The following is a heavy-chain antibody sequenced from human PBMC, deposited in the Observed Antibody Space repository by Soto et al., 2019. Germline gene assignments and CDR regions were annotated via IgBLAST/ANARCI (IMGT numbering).Heavy chain of an antibody. J-gene: IGHJ4*02. V-gene: IGHV3-30*18. CDR3: AKDGPDDCGGGSCYSPFDY. CDR1: GFTFSSYG. Sequence: QVQLVESGGGVVQPGRSLRLSCAASGFTFSSYGMHWVRQAPGKGLEWVAVISYDGSNKYYADSVKGRFTISRDNSKNXLXXQMNSLRAEDTAVYYCAKDGPDDCGGGSCYSPFDYWGQGTLVTVSS. CDR2: ISYDGSNK. D-gene: IGHD2-15*01.